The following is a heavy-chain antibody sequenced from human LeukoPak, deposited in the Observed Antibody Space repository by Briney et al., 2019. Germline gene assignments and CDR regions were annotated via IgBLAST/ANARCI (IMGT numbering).Heavy chain of an antibody. D-gene: IGHD3-22*01. CDR3: ARAKPGNYYDSSGYDWFDP. CDR1: GFTFSSYW. J-gene: IGHJ5*02. Sequence: GGSLRLSCAASGFTFSSYWMSWVRQAPGKGLEWVANIKQDGSEKYYVVSVKGRFTISRDNAKNSLYLQMNSLRAEDTAVYYCARAKPGNYYDSSGYDWFDPWGQGTLVTVSS. CDR2: IKQDGSEK. V-gene: IGHV3-7*01.